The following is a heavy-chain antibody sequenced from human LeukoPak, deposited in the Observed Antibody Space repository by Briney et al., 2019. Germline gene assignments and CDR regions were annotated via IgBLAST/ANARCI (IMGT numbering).Heavy chain of an antibody. D-gene: IGHD3-10*01. CDR1: GYNFTTYW. CDR3: ARTITMVRGVIIYPNYFDY. V-gene: IGHV5-51*01. CDR2: IYPGDSDT. Sequence: RGESLKISCKGSGYNFTTYWIGWVRQLPGKGLEWMGIIYPGDSDTKYSPSFQGQVTISADKSISTAYLQWSSLKASDTAMYYCARTITMVRGVIIYPNYFDYWGQGTLVTVSS. J-gene: IGHJ4*02.